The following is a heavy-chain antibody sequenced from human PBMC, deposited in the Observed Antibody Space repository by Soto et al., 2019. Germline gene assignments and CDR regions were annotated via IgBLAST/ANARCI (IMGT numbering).Heavy chain of an antibody. J-gene: IGHJ4*02. V-gene: IGHV1-46*01. Sequence: ASVKVSCKASGYTFTSCYMHWVRQAPGQGLEWMGIINPSGGSTSYAQKFQGRVTMTRDTSTSTVYMELSSLRSEDTAVYYCAREIVGATFDYWGQGTLVTVSS. CDR1: GYTFTSCY. CDR3: AREIVGATFDY. D-gene: IGHD1-26*01. CDR2: INPSGGST.